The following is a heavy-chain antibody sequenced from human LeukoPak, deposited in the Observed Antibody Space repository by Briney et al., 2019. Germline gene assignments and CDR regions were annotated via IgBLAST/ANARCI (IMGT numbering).Heavy chain of an antibody. CDR1: ELMFSSYA. V-gene: IGHV3-23*01. CDR2: ISDDSGST. J-gene: IGHJ4*02. CDR3: AKDQYSSGWYFDY. Sequence: GGSLRLSCAASELMFSSYAMSWVRQAPGKGLEWVSGISDDSGSTYYADSVRGRFTISRDNSKNTLYLQLNSLRVEDTAIYYCAKDQYSSGWYFDYWGQGTLVTVSS. D-gene: IGHD6-19*01.